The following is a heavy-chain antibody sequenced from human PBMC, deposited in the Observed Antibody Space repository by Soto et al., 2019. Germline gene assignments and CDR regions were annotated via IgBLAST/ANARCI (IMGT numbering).Heavy chain of an antibody. D-gene: IGHD1-26*01. CDR3: ARDRGSYALDY. CDR2: ISAYNGNT. Sequence: QVQLVQSGAEVKKPGASVKVSCKASGYTFTSYGFTWVRQAPGHGLEWMGWISAYNGNTNYAQKLQGRXTXTXXTSTSTAYMELSSLRSDDTAVYYCARDRGSYALDYWGQGTLVTVSS. CDR1: GYTFTSYG. J-gene: IGHJ4*02. V-gene: IGHV1-18*01.